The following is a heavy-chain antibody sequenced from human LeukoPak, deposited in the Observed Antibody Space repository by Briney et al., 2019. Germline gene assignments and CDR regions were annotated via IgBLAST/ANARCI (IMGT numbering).Heavy chain of an antibody. D-gene: IGHD4-17*01. CDR3: AKTTVSHYFDY. CDR2: LSGSGGST. CDR1: GFTFSSYA. Sequence: GGSLRLPCAASGFTFSSYAMSWVRQAPGKGLEWVSALSGSGGSTYYADSVRGRFTISRDNSKNTLYLQMNSLRAEDTAVYYCAKTTVSHYFDYWGQGTLVTVSS. J-gene: IGHJ4*02. V-gene: IGHV3-23*01.